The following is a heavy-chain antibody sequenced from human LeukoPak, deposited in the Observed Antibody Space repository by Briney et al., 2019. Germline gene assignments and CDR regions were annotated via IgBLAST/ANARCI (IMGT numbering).Heavy chain of an antibody. D-gene: IGHD5-24*01. CDR2: IRSKANSYAT. J-gene: IGHJ4*02. CDR1: GFTFSGSA. V-gene: IGHV3-73*01. CDR3: SSATISNY. Sequence: GSLKLSCAASGFTFSGSAMHWVRQASGKGLDWVGRIRSKANSYATAYAASVKGRFTISRDDSKNTAYLQMNSLKTEDTAVYYCSSATISNYWGQGTLVTVSS.